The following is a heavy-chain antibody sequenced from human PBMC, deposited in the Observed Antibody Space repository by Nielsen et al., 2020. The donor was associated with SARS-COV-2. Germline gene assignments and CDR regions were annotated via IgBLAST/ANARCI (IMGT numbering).Heavy chain of an antibody. CDR2: ISWNSGSI. J-gene: IGHJ4*02. CDR3: AKDMGWGSSGWLAFDY. Sequence: GGSLRLSCAASGFTFDDYAMHWVRQAPGKGLEWVSGISWNSGSIGYADSVKGRFTISRDNAKNSLYLQMNSLRAEDTALYYCAKDMGWGSSGWLAFDYWGEGTLVTVSS. CDR1: GFTFDDYA. D-gene: IGHD6-19*01. V-gene: IGHV3-9*01.